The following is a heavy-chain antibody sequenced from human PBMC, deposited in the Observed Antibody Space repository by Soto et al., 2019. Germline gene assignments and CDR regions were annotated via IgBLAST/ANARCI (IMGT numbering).Heavy chain of an antibody. V-gene: IGHV4-34*01. Sequence: QVQLQQWGAGLLKSSETLSLTCAVYGRSFSGDYWSWIRQPPGKGLEWIGEINRRGSTKYNPSLKSRVTISVDTSKNQFSLKLTSVTAADTAVYYCARQGDSTMAICDYWGQGALVTVSS. D-gene: IGHD5-18*01. CDR1: GRSFSGDY. CDR2: INRRGST. J-gene: IGHJ4*02. CDR3: ARQGDSTMAICDY.